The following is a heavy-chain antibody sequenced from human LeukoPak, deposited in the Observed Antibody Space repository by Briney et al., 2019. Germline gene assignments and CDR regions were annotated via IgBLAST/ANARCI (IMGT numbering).Heavy chain of an antibody. V-gene: IGHV4-39*07. J-gene: IGHJ4*02. CDR3: ATTTIRLGY. CDR1: GGSISSSSHY. CDR2: MYYRGST. Sequence: SETLSLTCTVSGGSISSSSHYWGWIRQPPGKGLEWIGSMYYRGSTYHNPSLKSRFTISVDTSKNQFSLKLSSVTAADTAVYYCATTTIRLGYWGQGTLVTVSS. D-gene: IGHD1-26*01.